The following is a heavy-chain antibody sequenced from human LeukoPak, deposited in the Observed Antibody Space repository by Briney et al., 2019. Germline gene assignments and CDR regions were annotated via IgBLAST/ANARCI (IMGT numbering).Heavy chain of an antibody. D-gene: IGHD7-27*01. CDR3: ASSNWGFYYFDY. V-gene: IGHV1-69*05. CDR2: IIPIFGTA. Sequence: GASVKVSCKASGGTFSSYAISWVRQAPGQGLEWMGGIIPIFGTANYAQKFQGRVTITTDESTSTAYMELSSLRSEDTAVYYCASSNWGFYYFDYWGQGTLVTVSS. CDR1: GGTFSSYA. J-gene: IGHJ4*02.